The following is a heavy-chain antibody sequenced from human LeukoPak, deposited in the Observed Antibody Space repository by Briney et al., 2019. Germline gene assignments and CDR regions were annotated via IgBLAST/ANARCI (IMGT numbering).Heavy chain of an antibody. CDR2: ISGSGGST. CDR3: AKDDYDDNYYIDV. J-gene: IGHJ6*03. V-gene: IGHV3-23*01. Sequence: GGSLRLSCAASGFTFSSCAMTSVRQAPRKGLEWVSHISGSGGSTSYADSVEGRFTISRDNSKSTLYLQINSLRVEDTAVYYCAKDDYDDNYYIDVWGNGTTVTVSS. D-gene: IGHD4-17*01. CDR1: GFTFSSCA.